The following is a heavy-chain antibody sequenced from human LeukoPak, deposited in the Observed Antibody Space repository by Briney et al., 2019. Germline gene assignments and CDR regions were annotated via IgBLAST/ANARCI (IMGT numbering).Heavy chain of an antibody. V-gene: IGHV3-21*06. Sequence: AGGSLRLSCAASGFTFSTYSMNWVRQAPGKGLEWVSSISSNSRYIYYADSMRGRFTISRDNAKNSLYLQMNSLKPEDTAVYYCARVAEAAAFDSWGQGTLVTVSS. D-gene: IGHD6-13*01. CDR3: ARVAEAAAFDS. CDR1: GFTFSTYS. CDR2: ISSNSRYI. J-gene: IGHJ4*02.